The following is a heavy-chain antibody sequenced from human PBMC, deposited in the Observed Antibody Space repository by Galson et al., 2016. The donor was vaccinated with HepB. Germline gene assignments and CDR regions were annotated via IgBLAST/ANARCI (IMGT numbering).Heavy chain of an antibody. Sequence: SLRLSCAASGFTFSSYSMNWVRQAPGKGLEWVSSISSSNSYIYYADSVKGRFTISRDNAKNSLYLQMNSLRAEDTAVYYCARGDIVGAIFDYWGQGTLVTVSS. D-gene: IGHD1-26*01. CDR3: ARGDIVGAIFDY. CDR1: GFTFSSYS. J-gene: IGHJ4*02. V-gene: IGHV3-21*01. CDR2: ISSSNSYI.